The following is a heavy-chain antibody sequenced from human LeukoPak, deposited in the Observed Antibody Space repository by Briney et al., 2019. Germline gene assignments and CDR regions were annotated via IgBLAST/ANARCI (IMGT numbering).Heavy chain of an antibody. D-gene: IGHD6-19*01. CDR2: INGNNGRT. Sequence: EASVKVSCKASGYTFTSYAMHWVRQAPGQRLEWMGWINGNNGRTRYSENFQGRVTISRDTSASTGYLEVNSLRSEDTAVYYCARDSPVAGTPYYYGMEVWGQGTTVTVSS. CDR3: ARDSPVAGTPYYYGMEV. J-gene: IGHJ6*02. CDR1: GYTFTSYA. V-gene: IGHV1-3*01.